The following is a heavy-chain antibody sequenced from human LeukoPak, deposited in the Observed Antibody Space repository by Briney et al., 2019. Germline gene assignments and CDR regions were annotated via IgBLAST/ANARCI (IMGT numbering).Heavy chain of an antibody. CDR1: GLSISTSW. CDR3: ARVRGYFDY. V-gene: IGHV3-7*03. J-gene: IGHJ4*02. CDR2: IKKDGSEK. Sequence: GGSLRLSCVASGLSISTSWMSWVRQSPGKGLEWLASIKKDGSEKYYVDSVRGRFTISRDNGENSVFLEMNNLRVDDTAVHYCARVRGYFDYWGQGTRVTVSS.